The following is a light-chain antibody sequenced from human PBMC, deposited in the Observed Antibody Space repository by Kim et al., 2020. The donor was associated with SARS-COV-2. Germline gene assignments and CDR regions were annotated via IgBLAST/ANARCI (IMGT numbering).Light chain of an antibody. V-gene: IGKV3D-7*01. CDR2: GAS. CDR3: QQDYNLPYT. Sequence: PGERVTLSCRASQSGSSSYLTWYQQKPGQAPRLLIHGASTRATGIPARFSGSGSGTDFTLTISSLQPEDFAVYYCQQDYNLPYTFGQGTKLEIK. CDR1: QSGSSSY. J-gene: IGKJ2*01.